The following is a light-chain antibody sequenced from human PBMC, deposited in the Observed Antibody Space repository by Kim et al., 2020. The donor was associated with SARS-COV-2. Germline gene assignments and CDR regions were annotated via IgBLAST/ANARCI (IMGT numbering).Light chain of an antibody. Sequence: VSPGERATLSCRASQSVSIILAWYQQKPGQAPRLLISNAFSRAPGVPVRFSGSGSGTDFTLTISSLQSEDFAIYYCQQYDDWPRTFGQGTKVDIK. CDR3: QQYDDWPRT. J-gene: IGKJ1*01. V-gene: IGKV3-15*01. CDR1: QSVSII. CDR2: NAF.